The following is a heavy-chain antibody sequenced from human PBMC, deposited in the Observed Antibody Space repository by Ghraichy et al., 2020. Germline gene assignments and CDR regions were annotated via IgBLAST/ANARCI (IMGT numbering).Heavy chain of an antibody. J-gene: IGHJ4*02. CDR2: ISGSGGST. CDR3: AKGSGAAAGRGYFDY. CDR1: GFTFSSYA. D-gene: IGHD6-13*01. Sequence: GSLNISCAASGFTFSSYAMSWVRQAPGKGLEWVSAISGSGGSTYYADSVKGRFTISRDNSKNTLYLQMNSLRAEDTAVYYCAKGSGAAAGRGYFDYWGQGTLVTVSS. V-gene: IGHV3-23*01.